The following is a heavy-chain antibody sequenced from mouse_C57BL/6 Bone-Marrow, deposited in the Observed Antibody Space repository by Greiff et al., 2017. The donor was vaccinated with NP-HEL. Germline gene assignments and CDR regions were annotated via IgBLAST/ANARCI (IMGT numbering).Heavy chain of an antibody. V-gene: IGHV1-75*01. CDR2: IFPGSGST. J-gene: IGHJ2*01. Sequence: QVQLQQSGPELVKPGASVKISCKASGYTFTDYYINWVKQRPGQGLEWIGWIFPGSGSTYYNEKFKGKATLTVDKSSSTAYMLLSSLTSEDSAVYFCARSDYYGSSYVIFDYWGQGTTLTVSS. CDR1: GYTFTDYY. D-gene: IGHD1-1*01. CDR3: ARSDYYGSSYVIFDY.